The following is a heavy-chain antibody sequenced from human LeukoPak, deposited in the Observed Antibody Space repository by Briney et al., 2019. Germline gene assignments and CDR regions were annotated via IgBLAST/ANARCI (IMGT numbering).Heavy chain of an antibody. V-gene: IGHV1-69*05. D-gene: IGHD6-13*01. J-gene: IGHJ3*02. CDR3: ARSIAAAGLEALDI. Sequence: SVTVSCKASGGAFSSYAISWVRQAPGQGLEWMGRIIPIFGTANYAQKFQGRVTITTDESTSTAYMELSSLRSEDTAVYYCARSIAAAGLEALDIWGQGTMVTVSS. CDR2: IIPIFGTA. CDR1: GGAFSSYA.